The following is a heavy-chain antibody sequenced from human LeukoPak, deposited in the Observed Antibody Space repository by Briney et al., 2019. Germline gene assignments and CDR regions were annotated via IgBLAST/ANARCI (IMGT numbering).Heavy chain of an antibody. D-gene: IGHD3-10*02. J-gene: IGHJ6*02. CDR1: GFTVSSNY. CDR2: IYSGDSGGST. V-gene: IGHV3-66*01. Sequence: GGSLRLSCAASGFTVSSNYMSWVRQAPGKGLEWVSVIYSGDSGGSTYYADSVKGRFTISRDNSKNTLYLQMNSLRAEDTAVYYCARDLHYYVAMDVWGQGTTVTVSS. CDR3: ARDLHYYVAMDV.